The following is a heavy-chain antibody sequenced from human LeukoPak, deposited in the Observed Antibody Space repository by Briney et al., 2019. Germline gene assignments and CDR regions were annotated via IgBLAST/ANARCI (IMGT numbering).Heavy chain of an antibody. CDR2: ISGSGGNT. V-gene: IGHV3-23*01. D-gene: IGHD6-13*01. J-gene: IGHJ4*02. CDR3: ARSIPYGTTWYGRSDY. Sequence: GGSLRLSCAASGFSFGSYTMSWVRQAPGKGLEWVSDISGSGGNTYYADSVKGRSTISRDNSKNTLYLQMSSLRAEDTAIYYCARSIPYGTTWYGRSDYWGQGTLVTVSS. CDR1: GFSFGSYT.